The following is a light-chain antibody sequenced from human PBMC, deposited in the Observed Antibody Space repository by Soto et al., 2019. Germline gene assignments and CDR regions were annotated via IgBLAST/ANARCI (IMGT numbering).Light chain of an antibody. Sequence: QSVLTQPPSVSGSPRQRVTISCSGSTSNIGDNTVNWYQQVPGTAPKLLIYSDDQRPSGVPDRFSGSKSGTSASLAISGLQSEDEADYYCSAWDDSLNGVMFGGGTKVTVL. J-gene: IGLJ3*02. CDR2: SDD. CDR1: TSNIGDNT. V-gene: IGLV1-44*01. CDR3: SAWDDSLNGVM.